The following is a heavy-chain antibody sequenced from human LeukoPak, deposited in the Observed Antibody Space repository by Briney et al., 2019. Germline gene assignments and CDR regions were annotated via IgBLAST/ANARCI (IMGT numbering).Heavy chain of an antibody. V-gene: IGHV3-30*03. CDR1: GFTFSSYG. Sequence: GGALRLSCAASGFTFSSYGMHWVRQAPGKGLEWGAVISYDGSNKYYADSVKGRFTISRDNSKNTLYLQMNSLRAEDTAVYYCAIAPRYCSGGSCTHDYWGQGILVTVSS. D-gene: IGHD2-15*01. CDR2: ISYDGSNK. CDR3: AIAPRYCSGGSCTHDY. J-gene: IGHJ4*02.